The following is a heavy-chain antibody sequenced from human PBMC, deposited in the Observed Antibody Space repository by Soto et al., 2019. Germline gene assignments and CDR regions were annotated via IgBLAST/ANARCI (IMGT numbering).Heavy chain of an antibody. Sequence: ASVKVSCKASGYTFTGYYMHWVRQAPGQGLEWMGWINPNSGGTNYAQKFQGWVTMTRDTSISTAYMELSRLRSDDTAVYYCARGGSGYDLIGIGRFDYWGQGTLVTVSS. D-gene: IGHD5-12*01. CDR1: GYTFTGYY. CDR2: INPNSGGT. CDR3: ARGGSGYDLIGIGRFDY. V-gene: IGHV1-2*04. J-gene: IGHJ4*02.